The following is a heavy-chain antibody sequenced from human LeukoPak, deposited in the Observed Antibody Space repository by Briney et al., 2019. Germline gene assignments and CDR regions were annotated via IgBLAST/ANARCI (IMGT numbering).Heavy chain of an antibody. D-gene: IGHD5-18*01. J-gene: IGHJ4*02. CDR2: STKSANTYNT. V-gene: IGHV3-72*01. Sequence: GRSLRLSCAVSGFSFSDHFVDWVRQAPGKGLEWVGRSTKSANTYNTHYAASVKGRFTISRDDSDNSMDLQMNSLKTEDTAVYYCSRARMGDGFNYVWGLGTLVTVSS. CDR3: SRARMGDGFNYV. CDR1: GFSFSDHF.